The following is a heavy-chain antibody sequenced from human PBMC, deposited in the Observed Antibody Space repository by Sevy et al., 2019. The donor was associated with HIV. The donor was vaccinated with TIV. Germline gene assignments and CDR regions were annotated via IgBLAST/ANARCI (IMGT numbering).Heavy chain of an antibody. V-gene: IGHV3-74*01. CDR3: ARVRGVGYCSGGSCYTKPDYFDY. CDR2: INSDGSST. CDR1: GFTFSSYW. D-gene: IGHD2-15*01. J-gene: IGHJ4*02. Sequence: GGSLRPSCAASGFTFSSYWMHWVRQAPGKGLVWVSRINSDGSSTSYADSVKGRFTISRDNAKNTLYLQMNSLRAEDTAVYYCARVRGVGYCSGGSCYTKPDYFDYWGQGTLVTVSS.